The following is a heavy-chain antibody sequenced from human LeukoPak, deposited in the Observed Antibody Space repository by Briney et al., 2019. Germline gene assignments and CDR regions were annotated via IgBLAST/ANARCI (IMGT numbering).Heavy chain of an antibody. CDR2: IYYSGST. Sequence: SETLSLTCTVSGGSISSYYWSWIRQPPGKGLEWIGYIYYSGSTNYNPSLKSRVTISVDTSKNQFSLKLSSVTAADTAVYYCARQREWELLYYFDFWGQGTLVTVSS. D-gene: IGHD1-26*01. V-gene: IGHV4-59*08. CDR1: GGSISSYY. CDR3: ARQREWELLYYFDF. J-gene: IGHJ4*02.